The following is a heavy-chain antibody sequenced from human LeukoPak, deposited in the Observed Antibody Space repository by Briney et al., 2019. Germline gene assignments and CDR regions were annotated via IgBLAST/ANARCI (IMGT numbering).Heavy chain of an antibody. CDR1: GLTFMKYS. V-gene: IGHV3-23*01. J-gene: IGHJ4*02. CDR2: ITGRGAFT. D-gene: IGHD6-19*01. Sequence: PGGSLRLSCAASGLTFMKYSMTWVRQAPGKGLEWVSAITGRGAFTDYADSVKGRFTISRDNSKNTLYLQMNSLRADDTAVYYCAKRSAESSGYFDYWGQGTLVTVSS. CDR3: AKRSAESSGYFDY.